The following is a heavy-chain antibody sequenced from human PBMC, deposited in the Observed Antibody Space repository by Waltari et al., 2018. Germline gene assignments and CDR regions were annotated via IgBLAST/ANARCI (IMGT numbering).Heavy chain of an antibody. J-gene: IGHJ5*02. D-gene: IGHD3-22*01. CDR2: INAAHGST. Sequence: QVQLVQSRAEVKKPGASVKLSCKTSGYTFSIYGLHSLPQAPGQGLEWMGWINAAHGSTKYSQKFQGRLTITRDTSASTIYMELSSLRSEDTAMYYCARDSDYYDSSGYGNWFDPWGQGTLVTVSS. V-gene: IGHV1-3*01. CDR3: ARDSDYYDSSGYGNWFDP. CDR1: GYTFSIYG.